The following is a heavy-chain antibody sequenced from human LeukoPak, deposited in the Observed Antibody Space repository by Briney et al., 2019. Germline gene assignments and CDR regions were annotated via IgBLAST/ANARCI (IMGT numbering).Heavy chain of an antibody. J-gene: IGHJ4*02. CDR1: GVSISTSEW. CDR2: IHRDGRT. V-gene: IGHV4-4*02. CDR3: GKTDIYFNPIDY. Sequence: SVTLSLTCAVSGVSISTSEWWIWVRQPPGQGLEWIGEIHRDGRTRYNPSLTSRVTMSMDYSKNQFSLNVRFVTAADTAIYYCGKTDIYFNPIDYWGPGSLVTVSS. D-gene: IGHD3-9*01.